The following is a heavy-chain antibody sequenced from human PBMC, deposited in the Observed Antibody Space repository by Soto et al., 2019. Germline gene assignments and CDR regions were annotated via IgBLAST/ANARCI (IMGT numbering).Heavy chain of an antibody. CDR2: IYYSGST. V-gene: IGHV4-59*12. CDR1: GGSISSYY. J-gene: IGHJ4*02. D-gene: IGHD5-18*01. CDR3: ARSGYSYGPNPLLY. Sequence: SETRSLTCTVSGGSISSYYWSWIRQPPGKGLEWIGYIYYSGSTYYNPSLKSRVTISVYTSKNQFSLKLSSVTASDTAVYYCARSGYSYGPNPLLYWGQGTLVTVS.